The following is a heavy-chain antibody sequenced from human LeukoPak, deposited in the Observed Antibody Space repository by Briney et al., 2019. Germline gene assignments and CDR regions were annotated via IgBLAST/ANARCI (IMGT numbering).Heavy chain of an antibody. CDR1: GFTFSTAW. J-gene: IGHJ4*02. CDR2: IKSKTAGGTT. Sequence: GGSLGLSCAASGFTFSTAWMSWVREAPGKGLEWVGRIKSKTAGGTTDYAAPVKGRFSISRDDSKNTVYLQMSSLKTEDAAVYYCTPDARNWGQGTLVTVSS. V-gene: IGHV3-15*01. CDR3: TPDARN.